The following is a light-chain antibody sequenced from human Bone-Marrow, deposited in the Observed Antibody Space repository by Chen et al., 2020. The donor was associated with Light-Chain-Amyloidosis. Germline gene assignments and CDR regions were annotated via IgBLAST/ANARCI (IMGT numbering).Light chain of an antibody. CDR3: QSADSSGTYEVI. CDR1: DLPTKY. CDR2: RDT. J-gene: IGLJ2*01. V-gene: IGLV3-25*03. Sequence: SYELTQPPSVSVSPGQTARITCSGDDLPTKYAYWYQQKPGQAHVLVINRDTERPSGISERFSGSSSGTKATLTISGVQAEDEADYHCQSADSSGTYEVIFGGGTKLTVL.